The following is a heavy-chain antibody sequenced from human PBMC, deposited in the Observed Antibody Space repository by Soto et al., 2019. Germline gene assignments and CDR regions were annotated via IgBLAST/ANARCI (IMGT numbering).Heavy chain of an antibody. CDR2: IYPGDSDT. J-gene: IGHJ6*03. V-gene: IGHV5-51*01. CDR1: GYSFTSYW. D-gene: IGHD3-10*01. CDR3: ARHNRVTMVRGVIPYYYYYMDV. Sequence: GESLKISCKGSGYSFTSYWIGWVRQMPGKGLEWMGIIYPGDSDTRYSPSFQGQVTISADKSISTAYLQWSSLKASDTAMYYCARHNRVTMVRGVIPYYYYYMDVWGKGTTVTVSS.